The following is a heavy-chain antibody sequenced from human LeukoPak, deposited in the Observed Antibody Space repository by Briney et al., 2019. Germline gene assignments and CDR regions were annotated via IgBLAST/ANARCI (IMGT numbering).Heavy chain of an antibody. J-gene: IGHJ4*02. CDR2: MNPNSGNT. CDR1: GYTFTSYD. Sequence: ASVKVSCKASGYTFTSYDVNWVRQATGQGLEWMGWMNPNSGNTGYAQKFQGRVTMTRNTSISTAYMELSSLRSEDTAVYYCASGGSSWYAPSYWGQGTLVTVSS. V-gene: IGHV1-8*01. CDR3: ASGGSSWYAPSY. D-gene: IGHD6-13*01.